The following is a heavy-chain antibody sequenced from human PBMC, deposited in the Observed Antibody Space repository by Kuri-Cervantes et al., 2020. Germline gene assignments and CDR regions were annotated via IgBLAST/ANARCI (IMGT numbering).Heavy chain of an antibody. J-gene: IGHJ5*02. D-gene: IGHD3-22*01. V-gene: IGHV4-39*01. CDR1: GGSISSNSHY. CDR3: ARNYYYDSSGYYYEVWWFDP. Sequence: SETLSLTCTVSGGSISSNSHYWGWIRQPPGKGLEWIGSLYYSGTTYYNPSLKSRVTISVDTSKNQFSLKLSSVTAADTAVYYCARNYYYDSSGYYYEVWWFDPWGQGTLVTVSS. CDR2: LYYSGTT.